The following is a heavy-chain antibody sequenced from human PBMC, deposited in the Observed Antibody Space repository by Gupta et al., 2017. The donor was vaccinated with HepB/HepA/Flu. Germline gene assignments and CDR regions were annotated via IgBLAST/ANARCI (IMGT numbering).Heavy chain of an antibody. CDR2: VHPYSEVR. CDR3: VKVNRVKVTT. V-gene: IGHV1-2*02. D-gene: IGHD1-14*01. CDR1: GYTFSKYY. Sequence: QVQLVQSGAGVNEPGASVKISCKTSGYTFSKYYIHWVRQAHGQGLQWVRFVHPYSEVRRIGAKLHGRDVMTSDTYIKITNLELKRLESDYTAIYSYVKVNRVKVTTWGQGTLVTVSS. J-gene: IGHJ4*01.